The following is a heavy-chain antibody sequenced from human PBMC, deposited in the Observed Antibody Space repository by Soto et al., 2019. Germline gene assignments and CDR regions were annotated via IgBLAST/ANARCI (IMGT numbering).Heavy chain of an antibody. CDR2: ISYDGSNK. V-gene: IGHV3-30-3*01. D-gene: IGHD3-3*01. J-gene: IGHJ4*02. Sequence: GGSLRLSCAASGFTFSSYAMHWVRQAPGKGLEWVTVISYDGSNKYYADSVKGRFTISRDNSKNTLYLQMNSLRAEDTAVYYCARDSYYDFWSGYYTGVDKYYFDYWGQGTLVTVSS. CDR1: GFTFSSYA. CDR3: ARDSYYDFWSGYYTGVDKYYFDY.